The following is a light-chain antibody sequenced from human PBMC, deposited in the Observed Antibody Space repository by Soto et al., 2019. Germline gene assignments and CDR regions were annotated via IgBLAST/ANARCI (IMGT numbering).Light chain of an antibody. CDR3: QQYDNFPPYT. V-gene: IGKV1-33*01. CDR1: RDISVY. Sequence: DIQMTQSPTSLSVSAGDTVTITCQASRDISVYLNWYQHKPGHPPKLLVYDASNLQTGVPSRFSGSGSGTHFTFTITNLQTEDIATYYCQQYDNFPPYTFGQGTKLDIK. J-gene: IGKJ2*01. CDR2: DAS.